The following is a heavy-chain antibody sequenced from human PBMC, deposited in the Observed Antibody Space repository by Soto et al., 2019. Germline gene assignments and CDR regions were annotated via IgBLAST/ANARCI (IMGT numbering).Heavy chain of an antibody. J-gene: IGHJ6*02. CDR2: ISSRSDI. Sequence: SGFTFSTYSINWVRQGPGKGLEWVSSISSRSDIYYADSVKGRFTISRHNAKNSVSLQMNSLRAEDTAVYYCAREYTAWPLAYGLDVWGQGTTVTVSS. CDR3: AREYTAWPLAYGLDV. V-gene: IGHV3-21*01. D-gene: IGHD2-2*02. CDR1: GFTFSTYS.